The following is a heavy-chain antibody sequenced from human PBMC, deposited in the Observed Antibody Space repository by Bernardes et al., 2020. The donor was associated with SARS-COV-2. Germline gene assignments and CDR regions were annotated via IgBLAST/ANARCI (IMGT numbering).Heavy chain of an antibody. Sequence: SKTLSLTCAVYGGSFSGYYWSWIRHRPGKGLEWIWVINHSGSINYNPPLKSRVTISVDTSKNQLSLKLSSVTAADTAVYYCARLGGPKRVIVVVPAAQYYYSMDVWGQGTTVTVSS. J-gene: IGHJ6*02. CDR2: INHSGSI. CDR1: GGSFSGYY. CDR3: ARLGGPKRVIVVVPAAQYYYSMDV. D-gene: IGHD2-2*01. V-gene: IGHV4-34*01.